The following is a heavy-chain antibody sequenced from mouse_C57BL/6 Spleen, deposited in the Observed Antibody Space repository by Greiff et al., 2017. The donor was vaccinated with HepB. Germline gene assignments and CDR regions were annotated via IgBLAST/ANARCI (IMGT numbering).Heavy chain of an antibody. Sequence: QVHVKQPGTELVKPGASVKLSCKASGYTFTSYWMHWVKQRPGQGLEWIGNINPSNGGTNYNEKFKSKATLTVDKSSSTAYMQLSSLTSEDSAVYYCAREEVIYYDFDYWGLGTTLTVSS. CDR2: INPSNGGT. D-gene: IGHD2-4*01. CDR1: GYTFTSYW. CDR3: AREEVIYYDFDY. V-gene: IGHV1-53*01. J-gene: IGHJ2*01.